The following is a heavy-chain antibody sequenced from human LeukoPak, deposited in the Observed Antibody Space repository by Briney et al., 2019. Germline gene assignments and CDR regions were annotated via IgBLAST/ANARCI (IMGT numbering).Heavy chain of an antibody. CDR1: GFTLSSYW. V-gene: IGHV3-74*01. D-gene: IGHD4-11*01. CDR3: ARGLQGIDY. J-gene: IGHJ4*02. CDR2: IYTDDIST. Sequence: GGSLRLSCAASGFTLSSYWMHWVRQVPGKGLLWVSVIYTDDISTNYADSVKGRFTISRDNAENTLYLQMNSLRAEDTAVYYCARGLQGIDYWGQGTLVTVSS.